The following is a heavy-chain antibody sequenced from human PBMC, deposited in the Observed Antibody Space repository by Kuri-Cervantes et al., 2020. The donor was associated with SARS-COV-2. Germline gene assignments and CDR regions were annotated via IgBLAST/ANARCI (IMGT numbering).Heavy chain of an antibody. CDR2: ISSSGSTI. CDR3: AGDSNTGVDFDY. Sequence: GGSLRLSCAASGFTFSSYGMHWIRQAPGKGLEWVSYISSSGSTIYYADSVKGRFTISRDNAKNSLYLQMNSLRAEDTAVYYCAGDSNTGVDFDYWGQGTLVTVSS. V-gene: IGHV3-48*04. J-gene: IGHJ4*02. D-gene: IGHD1-14*01. CDR1: GFTFSSYG.